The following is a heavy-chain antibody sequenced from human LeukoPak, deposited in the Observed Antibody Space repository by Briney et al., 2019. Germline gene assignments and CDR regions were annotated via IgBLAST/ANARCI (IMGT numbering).Heavy chain of an antibody. Sequence: SETLSLTCAVYSGSFIGYYWSWIRQPPGKGLEWIGEINHSGSTNYNPSLKSRVTISVGTSKNQFSLKLSSVTAADTAVYYCARGNENSYGTREFDYWGQGTLVTVSS. D-gene: IGHD5-18*01. CDR1: SGSFIGYY. CDR2: INHSGST. J-gene: IGHJ4*02. V-gene: IGHV4-34*01. CDR3: ARGNENSYGTREFDY.